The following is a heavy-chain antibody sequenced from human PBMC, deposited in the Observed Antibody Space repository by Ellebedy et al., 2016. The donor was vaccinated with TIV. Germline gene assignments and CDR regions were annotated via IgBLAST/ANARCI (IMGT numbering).Heavy chain of an antibody. Sequence: VSVKVSCXASGYTFTSYCMHRDRHAPGQGLEWMEIIIPSGGSTSYAQKFQGRVTMTRDTSTSTVYMELSSLRSEDTAVYYCAREGGITRKGNGMDVWGQGTTVTVSS. V-gene: IGHV1-46*01. CDR3: AREGGITRKGNGMDV. D-gene: IGHD3-10*01. CDR1: GYTFTSYC. CDR2: IIPSGGST. J-gene: IGHJ6*02.